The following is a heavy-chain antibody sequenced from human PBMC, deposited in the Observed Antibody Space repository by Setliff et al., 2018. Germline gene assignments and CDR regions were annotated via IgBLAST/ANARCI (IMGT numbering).Heavy chain of an antibody. Sequence: GASVKVSCKASGGTSGSSALSWVRQAPGQGLEWMGGIIPMFDTGIYAEKFQGRVTLSADESTSTVYMELTRLRPEDTAIYYCARDKADYYDRSGYSGASDVWGQGTMVTVSS. CDR2: IIPMFDTG. D-gene: IGHD3-22*01. CDR3: ARDKADYYDRSGYSGASDV. J-gene: IGHJ3*01. CDR1: GGTSGSSA. V-gene: IGHV1-69*13.